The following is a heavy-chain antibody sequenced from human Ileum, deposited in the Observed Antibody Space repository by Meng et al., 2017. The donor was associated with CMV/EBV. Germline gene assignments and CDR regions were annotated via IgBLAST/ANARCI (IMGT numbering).Heavy chain of an antibody. D-gene: IGHD3-16*01. J-gene: IGHJ4*02. CDR3: ARGPGGFGDFDFDY. Sequence: QGQRRESGPGLVRPSETLSLTCTVSGGSIKDYYWSWIRQPAGKGLEWIGRIYFGGSTNYNPSLKSRVTMPIDTPKNQFSLRLTSVTAADSAVYYCARGPGGFGDFDFDYWGQGSLVTVSS. CDR1: GGSIKDYY. CDR2: IYFGGST. V-gene: IGHV4-4*07.